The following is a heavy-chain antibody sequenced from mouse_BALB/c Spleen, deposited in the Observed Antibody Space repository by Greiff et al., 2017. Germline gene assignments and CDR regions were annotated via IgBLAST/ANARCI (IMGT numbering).Heavy chain of an antibody. CDR1: GYTFTSYW. J-gene: IGHJ1*01. CDR2: IYPGDGDT. Sequence: VMLVESGAELARPGASVKLSCKASGYTFTSYWMQWVKQRPGQGLEWIGAIYPGDGDTRYTQKFKGKATLTADKSSSTAYMQLSSLASEDSAVYYCARSGYDNYWYFDDWGAGTTVTVSA. CDR3: ARSGYDNYWYFDD. D-gene: IGHD3-1*01. V-gene: IGHV1-87*01.